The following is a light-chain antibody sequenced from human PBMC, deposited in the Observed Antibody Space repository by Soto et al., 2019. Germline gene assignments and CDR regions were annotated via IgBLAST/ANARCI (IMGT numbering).Light chain of an antibody. V-gene: IGKV1-5*01. J-gene: IGKJ1*01. Sequence: DIQMTQSPSTLSASVGDRFTITCRASQSISWWLAWYQQKPGKXPNXXIYDASNLGSGVPSRFSGSGSGTELTLTISSLQPDDRETYYGQQYNNYFWAFGQGTKVDIK. CDR2: DAS. CDR1: QSISWW. CDR3: QQYNNYFWA.